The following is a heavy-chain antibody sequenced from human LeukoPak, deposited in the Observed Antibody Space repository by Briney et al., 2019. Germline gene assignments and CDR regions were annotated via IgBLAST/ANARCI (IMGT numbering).Heavy chain of an antibody. Sequence: SETLSLTCTVSGGSISSYYWSWIRQPPGKGLEWIGYIYYSGSTDYNHSLKSRVTISIDTSKNEFSLKLSSLTAADTAVYYCATCPITADGAVDYWGQGIRVTVSS. D-gene: IGHD6-13*01. CDR1: GGSISSYY. CDR3: ATCPITADGAVDY. CDR2: IYYSGST. J-gene: IGHJ4*02. V-gene: IGHV4-59*01.